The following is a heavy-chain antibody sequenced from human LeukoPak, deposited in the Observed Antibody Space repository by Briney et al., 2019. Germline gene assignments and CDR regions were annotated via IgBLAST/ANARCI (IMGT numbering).Heavy chain of an antibody. CDR3: ARMTTVVTPGHYYYYMDV. V-gene: IGHV3-7*01. CDR1: GFTFSSYW. D-gene: IGHD4-23*01. Sequence: GGSLRLSCAASGFTFSSYWMSWVRQAPGKGLEWVANIKQDGSEKYYVDSVKGRFTISRDNAKNSLYLQMNSLRAEDTAVYYCARMTTVVTPGHYYYYMDVWGKGTTVTVSS. CDR2: IKQDGSEK. J-gene: IGHJ6*03.